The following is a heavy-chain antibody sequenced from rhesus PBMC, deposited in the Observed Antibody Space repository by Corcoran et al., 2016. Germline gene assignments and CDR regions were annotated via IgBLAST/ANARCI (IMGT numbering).Heavy chain of an antibody. CDR2: ICGSGGST. CDR1: GASISSNY. D-gene: IGHD6-31*01. CDR3: AKTYSVAAET. J-gene: IGHJ4*01. V-gene: IGHV4S2*01. Sequence: QVQLQESGPGLVKPSETLPLTCAVSGASISSNYWSWIRQAPGKGLEWIGRICGSGGSTDYNPTHKSRVTISIETSKNQFSLKLSSVTAADTAVYYCAKTYSVAAETWGQGVLVTVSS.